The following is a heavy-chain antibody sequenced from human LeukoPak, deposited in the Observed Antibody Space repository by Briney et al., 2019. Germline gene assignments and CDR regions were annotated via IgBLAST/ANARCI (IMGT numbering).Heavy chain of an antibody. CDR1: GGSISSYY. D-gene: IGHD5-24*01. V-gene: IGHV4-4*07. Sequence: SETLSLTCTVSGGSISSYYWSWIRQPAGKGLEWIERIYTSGSTNYNPSLKSRVTMSVDTSKNQFSLKLSSVTAADTAVYYCARDRRDGYNSLFDYWGQGTLVTVSS. J-gene: IGHJ4*02. CDR2: IYTSGST. CDR3: ARDRRDGYNSLFDY.